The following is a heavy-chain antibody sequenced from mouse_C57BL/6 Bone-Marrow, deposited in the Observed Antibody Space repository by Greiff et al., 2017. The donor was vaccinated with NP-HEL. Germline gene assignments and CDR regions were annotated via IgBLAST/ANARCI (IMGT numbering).Heavy chain of an antibody. CDR2: IDPSDSYT. J-gene: IGHJ3*01. V-gene: IGHV1-69*01. CDR1: GYTFTSYW. Sequence: QVQLKESGAELVMPGASVKLSCKASGYTFTSYWMHWVKQRPGQGLEWIGEIDPSDSYTNYNQKFKGKSTLTVDKSSSPAYMQLSSLTSEDSAVYYCARSIGTGTIAYWGQGTLVTVSA. D-gene: IGHD4-1*01. CDR3: ARSIGTGTIAY.